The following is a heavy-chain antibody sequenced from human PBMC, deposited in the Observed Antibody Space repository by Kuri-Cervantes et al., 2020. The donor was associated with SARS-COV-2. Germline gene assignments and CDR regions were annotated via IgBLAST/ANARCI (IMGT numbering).Heavy chain of an antibody. Sequence: SVKVSCKASGYSFTYRRLHWVRQAPGQALEWVGLITPFNGNTDHAQKFQDRVTITGDKSMTTAYMELSSLRSEDTAMYYCATQTCTNGVCFSNAAFDVWGQGTTVTVSS. CDR2: ITPFNGNT. CDR1: GYSFTYRR. D-gene: IGHD2-8*01. V-gene: IGHV1-45*02. CDR3: ATQTCTNGVCFSNAAFDV. J-gene: IGHJ3*01.